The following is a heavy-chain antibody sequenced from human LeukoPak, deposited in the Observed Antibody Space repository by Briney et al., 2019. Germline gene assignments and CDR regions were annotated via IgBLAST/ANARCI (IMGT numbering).Heavy chain of an antibody. CDR1: GGSISSSSYY. D-gene: IGHD2-15*01. CDR3: ARDSVYCSGGSCYPGDAFDI. J-gene: IGHJ3*02. Sequence: SETLSLTCTVSGGSISSSSYYWGWIRQPPGKGLEWIGSIYYSGSTYYNPSLKSRVTISVDTSKNQFSLELSSVTAADTAVYYCARDSVYCSGGSCYPGDAFDIWGQGTMVTVSS. CDR2: IYYSGST. V-gene: IGHV4-39*07.